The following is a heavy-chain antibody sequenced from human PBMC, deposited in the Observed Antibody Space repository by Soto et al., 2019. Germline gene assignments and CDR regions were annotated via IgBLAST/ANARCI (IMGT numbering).Heavy chain of an antibody. CDR1: GFTVSSNY. CDR2: IHGGGGT. V-gene: IGHV3-66*01. J-gene: IGHJ4*02. Sequence: EVQLVESGGGLVQPGGSLRLSCAASGFTVSSNYMSWVRQAPGKGLEWVSVIHGGGGTNYADSVKGRFTISRDNSKNTLYLQMNSLRAEDTAVYYCASRYTSGWYSYWGQGTLVTVSS. D-gene: IGHD6-19*01. CDR3: ASRYTSGWYSY.